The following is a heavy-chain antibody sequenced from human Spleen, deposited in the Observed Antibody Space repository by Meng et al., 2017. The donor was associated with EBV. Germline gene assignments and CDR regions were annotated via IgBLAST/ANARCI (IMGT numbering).Heavy chain of an antibody. V-gene: IGHV4-39*01. CDR3: ARAEYDFDSSGYYFDY. CDR2: IYYSGSA. D-gene: IGHD3-22*01. CDR1: GGSISSRSYD. J-gene: IGHJ4*02. Sequence: PQLRVSGPGPVKLSGTLSSTCTVSGGSISSRSYDWGWSRQPPGKGLEWIGTIYYSGSASYNPSLKRRVTISVDTAKNQFSLKLSSVTAADTAVYYCARAEYDFDSSGYYFDYWGQGTLVTVSS.